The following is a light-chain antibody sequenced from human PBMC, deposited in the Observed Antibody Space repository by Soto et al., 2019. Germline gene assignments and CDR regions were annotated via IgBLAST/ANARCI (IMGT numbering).Light chain of an antibody. Sequence: DIQMPQYPSTLSASVGDRVTITCRASQSISSWLAWYQQKPGKAPKLLIYKASSLESGVPSRFSGSGSGTEFTLTISSLQPDDFTTYYCQQYNSYSRTFGQGTKVDI. J-gene: IGKJ1*01. CDR3: QQYNSYSRT. CDR2: KAS. CDR1: QSISSW. V-gene: IGKV1-5*03.